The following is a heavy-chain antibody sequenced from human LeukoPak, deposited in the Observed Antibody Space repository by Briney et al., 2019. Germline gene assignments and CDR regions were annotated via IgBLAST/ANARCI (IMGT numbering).Heavy chain of an antibody. V-gene: IGHV3-21*01. D-gene: IGHD2-21*02. CDR2: ISSSSSYI. CDR1: GFTVSSNY. J-gene: IGHJ4*02. CDR3: ARGVTYLIDY. Sequence: GGSLRLSRAASGFTVSSNYMNWVRQAPGKGLEWVSSISSSSSYIYYADSVKGRFTISRDNAKNSLYLQMNSLRAEDTAVYYCARGVTYLIDYWGQGTLVTVSS.